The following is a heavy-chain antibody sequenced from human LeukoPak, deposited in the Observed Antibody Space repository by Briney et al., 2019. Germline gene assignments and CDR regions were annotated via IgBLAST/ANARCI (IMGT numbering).Heavy chain of an antibody. CDR1: GFTFDDYG. D-gene: IGHD2-2*01. Sequence: GGSLRLSCAASGFTFDDYGMSWVRQAPGKGLEWVSGINCNGGSTGYADSVKGRFTISRDNAKNSLYLQMNSLRAEDTALYYCARDVRYCSSTSCWWDYWGQGTLVTVSS. CDR2: INCNGGST. V-gene: IGHV3-20*04. CDR3: ARDVRYCSSTSCWWDY. J-gene: IGHJ4*02.